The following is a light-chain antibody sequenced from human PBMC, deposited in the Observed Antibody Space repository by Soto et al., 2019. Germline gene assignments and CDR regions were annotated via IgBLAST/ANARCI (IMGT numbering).Light chain of an antibody. CDR2: EGS. J-gene: IGLJ1*01. V-gene: IGLV2-23*01. CDR1: SSDVGSYDV. CDR3: CSYAGSSTLV. Sequence: QSVLTQPASVSGSPGQSITISCTGTSSDVGSYDVVSWYQQHPGKAPKLMIYEGSKRPSGVSDRFSGSKSGNTASLTISGLQAEDDAAYYCCSYAGSSTLVFGTGTKLTVL.